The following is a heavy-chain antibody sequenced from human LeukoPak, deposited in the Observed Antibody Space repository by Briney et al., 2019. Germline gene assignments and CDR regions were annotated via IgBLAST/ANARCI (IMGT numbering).Heavy chain of an antibody. V-gene: IGHV4-61*02. CDR1: GGSISSGSYY. D-gene: IGHD2/OR15-2a*01. J-gene: IGHJ2*01. Sequence: PSETLSLTCTVSGGSISSGSYYWSWIRQPAGKGLEWIGRIYTSGSTNYSPSLKSRVTISVDTSKNQFSLKLSSVTAADTAVYYCARGPGPILGYWYFDLWGRGTLVTVSS. CDR3: ARGPGPILGYWYFDL. CDR2: IYTSGST.